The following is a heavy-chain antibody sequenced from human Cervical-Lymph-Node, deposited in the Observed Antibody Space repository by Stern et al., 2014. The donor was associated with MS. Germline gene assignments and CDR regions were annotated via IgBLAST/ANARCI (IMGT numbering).Heavy chain of an antibody. V-gene: IGHV1-18*04. J-gene: IGHJ5*02. CDR3: ARLEWELQVSFDP. CDR2: ISAYNGNT. D-gene: IGHD1-26*01. Sequence: VQLVQSGAEVKKPGASVKVSCKASGYTFTSYGISWGRQAPGQGLEWMGWISAYNGNTNQAQKLQGRVTTTTDPSPSTAYMELRSLRSDDTAVYYCARLEWELQVSFDPWGQGTLVTVSS. CDR1: GYTFTSYG.